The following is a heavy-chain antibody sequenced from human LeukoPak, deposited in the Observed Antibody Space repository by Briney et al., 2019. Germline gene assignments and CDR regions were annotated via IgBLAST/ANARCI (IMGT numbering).Heavy chain of an antibody. D-gene: IGHD3-22*01. Sequence: SETLSLTCAVYGGSFSGYYWSWIRQPPGKGLKWIGEINHSGSTNYNPSLKSRVTISVDTSKNQFSLKLSSVTAADTAVYYCARGRYYDSSGSFDYWGQGTLVTVSS. V-gene: IGHV4-34*01. CDR1: GGSFSGYY. CDR2: INHSGST. CDR3: ARGRYYDSSGSFDY. J-gene: IGHJ4*02.